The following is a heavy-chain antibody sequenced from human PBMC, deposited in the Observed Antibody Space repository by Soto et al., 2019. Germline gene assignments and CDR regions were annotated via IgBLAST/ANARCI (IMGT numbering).Heavy chain of an antibody. J-gene: IGHJ4*02. CDR2: FDPEDGET. D-gene: IGHD3-22*01. CDR1: GYTLTELS. Sequence: SVKVSCKVSGYTLTELSMHWVRQAPGKGLEWMGGFDPEDGETIYAQKFQGRVTMTEDTSTDTAYMELSSLRSEDTAVYYCATFGGDYYDSSSNQPSLDCWGKGCLVTVAS. CDR3: ATFGGDYYDSSSNQPSLDC. V-gene: IGHV1-24*01.